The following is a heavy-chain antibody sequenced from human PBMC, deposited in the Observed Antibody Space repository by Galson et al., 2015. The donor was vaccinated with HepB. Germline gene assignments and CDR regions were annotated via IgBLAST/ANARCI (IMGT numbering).Heavy chain of an antibody. Sequence: SLRLSCAASGFTFSSYSMNWVRQAPGKGLEWVSYISSSSSTIYYADSVKGRFTISRDNAKNSLYLQMNSLRDEDTAVYYCARDPTYYYDSSGYPTSYYYYGMDVWGQGTTVTVSS. V-gene: IGHV3-48*02. CDR3: ARDPTYYYDSSGYPTSYYYYGMDV. J-gene: IGHJ6*02. CDR1: GFTFSSYS. D-gene: IGHD3-22*01. CDR2: ISSSSSTI.